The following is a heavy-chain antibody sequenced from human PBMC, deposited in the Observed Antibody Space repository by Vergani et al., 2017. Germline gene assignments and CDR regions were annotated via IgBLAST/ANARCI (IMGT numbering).Heavy chain of an antibody. CDR2: ISSSSSYI. J-gene: IGHJ4*02. CDR1: GFTFSSYS. Sequence: EVQLVESGGCLVKPGGSLRLSCAASGFTFSSYSMNWVRQAPGKGLEWVSSISSSSSYIYYADSVKGRFTISRDNAKNSLYLQMNSLRAEDTAVYYCARDPLTYSSSWFDYWGQGTLVTVSS. V-gene: IGHV3-21*01. CDR3: ARDPLTYSSSWFDY. D-gene: IGHD6-13*01.